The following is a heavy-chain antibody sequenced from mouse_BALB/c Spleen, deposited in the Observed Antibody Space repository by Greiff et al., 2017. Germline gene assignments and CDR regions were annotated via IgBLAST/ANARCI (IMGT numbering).Heavy chain of an antibody. J-gene: IGHJ4*01. CDR3: ATSYYGNFYAMDY. CDR2: ISSGGSYT. D-gene: IGHD2-10*01. V-gene: IGHV5-9-3*01. Sequence: EVQGVESGGGLVKPGGSLKLSCAASGFTFSSYAMSWVRQTPEKRLEWVATISSGGSYTYYPDSVKGRFTISRDNAKNTLYLQMSSLRSEDTAMYYCATSYYGNFYAMDYWGQGTSVTVSS. CDR1: GFTFSSYA.